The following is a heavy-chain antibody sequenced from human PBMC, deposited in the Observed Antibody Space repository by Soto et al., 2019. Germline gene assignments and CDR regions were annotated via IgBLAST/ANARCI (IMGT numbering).Heavy chain of an antibody. CDR3: ASAQGLYQMHHYAQWGLDV. CDR2: IYYSGST. D-gene: IGHD2-2*01. J-gene: IGHJ6*02. CDR1: GGSISSGGYY. Sequence: PSETLSLTCTVSGGSISSGGYYWSWIRQHPGKGLEWIGYIYYSGSTYYNPSLKSRVTISVDTSKNQFSLKLSSVTAADTAVYYCASAQGLYQMHHYAQWGLDVWGQGTTVTVSS. V-gene: IGHV4-31*03.